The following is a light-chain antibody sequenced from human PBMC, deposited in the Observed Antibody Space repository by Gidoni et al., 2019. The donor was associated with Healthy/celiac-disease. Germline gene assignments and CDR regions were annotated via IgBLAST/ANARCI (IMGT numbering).Light chain of an antibody. CDR2: WAS. Sequence: DIVMTQSPDSLAVSLGERATINCKSSKSVLYSSNNKNYLAWYQQKPGQPPKLLIYWASTRASGVPDRFSGSGSGTDFTLTISSLQAEDVAVYYCQQYYSTLTFGGGTKVEIK. CDR1: KSVLYSSNNKNY. J-gene: IGKJ4*01. CDR3: QQYYSTLT. V-gene: IGKV4-1*01.